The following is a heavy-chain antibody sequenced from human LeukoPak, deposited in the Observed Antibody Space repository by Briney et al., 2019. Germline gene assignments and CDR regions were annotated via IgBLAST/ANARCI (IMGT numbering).Heavy chain of an antibody. CDR3: AKQTGSGLFILP. J-gene: IGHJ4*02. D-gene: IGHD3/OR15-3a*01. V-gene: IGHV4-39*01. CDR2: IYYTGNT. CDR1: GVSISSSNSY. Sequence: SETLSLTCSVSGVSISSSNSYWGWIRQPPGKGLEWIGSIYYTGNTYYNASLKSRVTISIDTSKNKFSLKLTSVTAADTAVYYCAKQTGSGLFILPGGQGTLVTVSS.